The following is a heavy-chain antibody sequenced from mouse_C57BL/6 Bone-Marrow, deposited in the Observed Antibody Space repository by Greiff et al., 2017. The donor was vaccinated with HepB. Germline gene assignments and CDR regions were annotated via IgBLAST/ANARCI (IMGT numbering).Heavy chain of an antibody. V-gene: IGHV1-54*01. CDR1: GYAFTNYL. J-gene: IGHJ2*01. Sequence: QVQLQQSGAELVRPGTSVKVSCKASGYAFTNYLIEWVKQRPGQGLEWIGVINPGSGGTNYNEKFKGKATLTADKSSSTAYMQLSSLTSEDSAVYFCARGDYYGSSLDYRGQGTTLPV. CDR2: INPGSGGT. D-gene: IGHD1-1*01. CDR3: ARGDYYGSSLDY.